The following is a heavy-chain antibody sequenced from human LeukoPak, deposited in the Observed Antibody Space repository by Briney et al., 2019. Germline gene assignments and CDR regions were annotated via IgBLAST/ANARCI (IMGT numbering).Heavy chain of an antibody. D-gene: IGHD7-27*01. CDR2: IYSDGST. J-gene: IGHJ4*02. V-gene: IGHV3-53*01. CDR1: EFSVSNSD. CDR3: ARDRDWGCSYCSY. Sequence: GGSLRLSCAVSEFSVSNSDMTWVRQIPGKGLEWVSVIYSDGSTYYAASVKGRFTTSRDNSKNTLYLQMNSLRAEDTAVYYCARDRDWGCSYCSYWGQGTLVTVSS.